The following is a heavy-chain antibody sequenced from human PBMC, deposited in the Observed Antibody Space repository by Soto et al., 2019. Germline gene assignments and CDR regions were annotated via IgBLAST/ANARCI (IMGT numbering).Heavy chain of an antibody. Sequence: SETLSLTCAVSGGSISSSNWWSWVRQPPGKGLEWIGEIYHSGNTNYNPSLKSRVTMAVDKSRNQFSLKLSSVTAADTAVYYCAAGGGLPRYYWGQGTLVTVSS. CDR1: GGSISSSNW. CDR2: IYHSGNT. V-gene: IGHV4-4*02. D-gene: IGHD5-12*01. J-gene: IGHJ4*02. CDR3: AAGGGLPRYY.